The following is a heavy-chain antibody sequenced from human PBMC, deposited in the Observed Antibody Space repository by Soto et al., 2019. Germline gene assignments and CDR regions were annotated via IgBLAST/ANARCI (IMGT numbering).Heavy chain of an antibody. CDR3: AKTPGVITVISAFDH. V-gene: IGHV3-23*01. D-gene: IGHD2-21*01. CDR1: GFTFSKHA. CDR2: ISGSGAST. J-gene: IGHJ4*02. Sequence: PGGSLRRSCVASGFTFSKHALAWVRQAPGKGLEWVSAISGSGASTYDSDSVKGRFVISRDNSNNTLYLQMNSLKAEDTAVYYCAKTPGVITVISAFDHWGQGTPVTV.